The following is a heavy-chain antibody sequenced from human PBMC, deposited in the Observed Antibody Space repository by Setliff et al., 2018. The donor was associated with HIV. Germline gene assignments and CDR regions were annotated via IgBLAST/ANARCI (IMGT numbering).Heavy chain of an antibody. D-gene: IGHD2-21*02. CDR3: ARGQGCGGGCHYAFEM. V-gene: IGHV4-38-2*02. CDR2: IYHSGNT. Sequence: SETLSLTCTVSGDSISSDFYWGWIRQPPGKGLEWIGSIYHSGNTYYMPSLQSRVTISVDMSKNQFSLNLNSVTAADTAVYYCARGQGCGGGCHYAFEMWGRGTMVTVSS. CDR1: GDSISSDFY. J-gene: IGHJ3*02.